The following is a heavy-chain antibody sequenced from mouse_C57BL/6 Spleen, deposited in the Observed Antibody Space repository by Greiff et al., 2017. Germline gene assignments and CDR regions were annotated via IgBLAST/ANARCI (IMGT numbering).Heavy chain of an antibody. CDR3: ARDGSSYNWYFDV. Sequence: QVQLQQPGAELVKPGASVKLSCKASGYTFTSYWMHWVKQRPGQGLEWIGMIHPNSGSTNYNEKFKSKATLTVDKSSSTAYMQLSSLTSEDSAVXYCARDGSSYNWYFDVWGTGTTVTVSS. CDR1: GYTFTSYW. J-gene: IGHJ1*03. CDR2: IHPNSGST. D-gene: IGHD1-1*01. V-gene: IGHV1-64*01.